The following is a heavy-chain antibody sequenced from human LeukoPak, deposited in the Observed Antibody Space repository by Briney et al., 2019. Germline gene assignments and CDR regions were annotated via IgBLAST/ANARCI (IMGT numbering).Heavy chain of an antibody. J-gene: IGHJ4*02. V-gene: IGHV4-30-4*08. CDR2: INYSGST. CDR3: ARGPGSGSYYKVGFDY. CDR1: GDSLSSGDYY. Sequence: PSETLSLTCTVSGDSLSSGDYYWSWIRQPPGKGLEWIGYINYSGSTYYNPSLKGRVTISVDTSKNQFSLKVSSVTAGDTAVYYCARGPGSGSYYKVGFDYWGQGTVVIVSS. D-gene: IGHD3-10*01.